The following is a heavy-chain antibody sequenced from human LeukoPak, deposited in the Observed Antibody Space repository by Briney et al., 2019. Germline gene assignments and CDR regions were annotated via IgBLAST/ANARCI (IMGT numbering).Heavy chain of an antibody. D-gene: IGHD6-6*01. CDR3: ARQGRSRAARPYYFDY. CDR1: GDSISNYY. J-gene: IGHJ4*02. Sequence: SETLSLTCSVSGDSISNYYWSWIRQPAGMGLEWIGRIYISGTTNYNPSLKSRVTISMDTSKNQFSLKLSSVTAADTAVYYCARQGRSRAARPYYFDYWGQGTLVTVSS. CDR2: IYISGTT. V-gene: IGHV4-4*07.